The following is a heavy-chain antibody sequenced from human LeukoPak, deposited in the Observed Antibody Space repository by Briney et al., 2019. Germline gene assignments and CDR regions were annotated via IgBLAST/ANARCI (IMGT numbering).Heavy chain of an antibody. CDR1: GGSDAHY. Sequence: SETLSLTCTVSGGSDAHYWTWIRQHPGKGLEWIGYISYDGSTNYNPSLKSRLTMSVDTSKNQFSLRLTSVTAADTAVYYCVREDTPLVGAVFDFWGRGAQVTVSS. D-gene: IGHD5-18*01. J-gene: IGHJ4*02. CDR2: ISYDGST. CDR3: VREDTPLVGAVFDF. V-gene: IGHV4-31*03.